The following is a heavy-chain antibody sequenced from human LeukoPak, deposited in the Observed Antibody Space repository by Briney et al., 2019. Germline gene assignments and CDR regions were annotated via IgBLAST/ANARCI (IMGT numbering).Heavy chain of an antibody. D-gene: IGHD3-3*01. CDR3: ASEVDFWSGYYTDDAFDI. Sequence: PGGSLRLSCAASGFTFSSYWMSWVRQAPGKGLEWVANIKQDGSGKYYVDSVKGRFTISRDNAKNSLYLQMNSLRAEDTAVYYCASEVDFWSGYYTDDAFDIWGQGTMVTVSS. J-gene: IGHJ3*02. CDR1: GFTFSSYW. CDR2: IKQDGSGK. V-gene: IGHV3-7*01.